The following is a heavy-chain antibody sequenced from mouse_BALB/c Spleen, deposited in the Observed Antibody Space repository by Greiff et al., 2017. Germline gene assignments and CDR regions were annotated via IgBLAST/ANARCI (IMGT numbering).Heavy chain of an antibody. V-gene: IGHV5-17*02. CDR2: ISSGSSTI. CDR3: ARGGARAFAY. Sequence: EVMLVESGGGLVQPGGSRKLSCAASGFTFSSFGMHWVRQAPEKGLEWVAYISSGSSTIYYADTVKGRFTISRDNPKNTLFLQMTSLRSEDTAMYYCARGGARAFAYWGQGTLVTVSA. J-gene: IGHJ3*01. D-gene: IGHD3-1*01. CDR1: GFTFSSFG.